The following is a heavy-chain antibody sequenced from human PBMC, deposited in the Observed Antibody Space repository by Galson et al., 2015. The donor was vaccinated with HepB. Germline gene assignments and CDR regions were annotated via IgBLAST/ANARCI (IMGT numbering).Heavy chain of an antibody. CDR3: ARKVLYGDYEDY. Sequence: SVKVSCKASGGTFSSYAISWVRQAPGQGLEWMGRINPNSGGTNYAQKFQGRVTMTRDTSISTAYMELSRLRSDDTAVYYCARKVLYGDYEDYWGQGTLVTVSS. CDR1: GGTFSSYA. D-gene: IGHD4-17*01. V-gene: IGHV1-2*06. CDR2: INPNSGGT. J-gene: IGHJ4*02.